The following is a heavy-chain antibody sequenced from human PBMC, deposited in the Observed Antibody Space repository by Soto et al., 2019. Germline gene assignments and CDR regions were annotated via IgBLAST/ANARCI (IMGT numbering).Heavy chain of an antibody. Sequence: PXDSLQVSCCCTGNHFTRNWIGWVRKMPGKGLEWMGIIYPGDSETRYSPSFQGQVTISVDKSKNTAYLHWSSLKAPDTAIYYCFILSGAARRGFDYWGPETRVTVSS. CDR3: FILSGAARRGFDY. D-gene: IGHD2-8*02. CDR2: IYPGDSET. V-gene: IGHV5-51*01. J-gene: IGHJ4*02. CDR1: GNHFTRNW.